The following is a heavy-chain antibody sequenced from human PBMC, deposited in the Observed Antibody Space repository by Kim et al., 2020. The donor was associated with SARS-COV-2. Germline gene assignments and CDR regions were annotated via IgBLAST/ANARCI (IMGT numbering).Heavy chain of an antibody. D-gene: IGHD3-3*01. Sequence: SVKVSCKASGGTFSSYAISWVRQAPGQGLEWMGGIIPIFGTANYAQKFQGRVTITADESTSTAYMELSSMRSEYTAVYYCERATYDFWSGYYEGGWFDPGSQGTLVTVS. CDR1: GGTFSSYA. V-gene: IGHV1-69*13. CDR2: IIPIFGTA. CDR3: ERATYDFWSGYYEGGWFDP. J-gene: IGHJ5*02.